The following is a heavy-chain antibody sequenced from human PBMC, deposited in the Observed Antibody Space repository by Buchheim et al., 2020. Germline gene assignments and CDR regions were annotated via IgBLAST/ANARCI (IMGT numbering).Heavy chain of an antibody. V-gene: IGHV3-30*18. CDR2: ISYDGSNK. Sequence: QVQLVESGGGVVQPGRSLRLSCAASGFPFSDYGMHWVRQAPGKGLEWVAVISYDGSNKYYADSVKGRFTISRDNSKNTLYLQMNSLRAEDTAVYYCAKDEGYVWGSNQPNDYWGQGTL. CDR1: GFPFSDYG. J-gene: IGHJ4*02. D-gene: IGHD3-16*01. CDR3: AKDEGYVWGSNQPNDY.